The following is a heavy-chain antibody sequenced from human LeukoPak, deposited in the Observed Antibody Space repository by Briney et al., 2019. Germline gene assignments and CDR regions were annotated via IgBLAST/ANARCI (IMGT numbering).Heavy chain of an antibody. CDR3: ARGTVVRGVIMNYYYYYMDV. CDR1: GGSISSYY. Sequence: SETLSLTCTVSGGSISSYYWSWIRQPPGKGLEWIGYIYYSVSTNYNPSLKSRVTISVDTSKNQFSLKLSSVTAADTAVYYCARGTVVRGVIMNYYYYYMDVWGKGTTVTISS. J-gene: IGHJ6*03. V-gene: IGHV4-59*01. D-gene: IGHD3-10*01. CDR2: IYYSVST.